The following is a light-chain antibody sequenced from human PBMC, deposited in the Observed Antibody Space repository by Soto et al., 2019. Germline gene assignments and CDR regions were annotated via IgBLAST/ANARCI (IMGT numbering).Light chain of an antibody. J-gene: IGKJ4*01. CDR3: RQYYSTPLT. CDR1: QSVLYSSNNNNY. V-gene: IGKV4-1*01. Sequence: DIVMTQSPDSLAVSLVERATINCKSSQSVLYSSNNNNYLAWYQQKPGQPPKLLIYWASTRESGVPDRFSGSGSGTDFTRTISGQQAEDVAVYLWRQYYSTPLTVGGGTKVEIK. CDR2: WAS.